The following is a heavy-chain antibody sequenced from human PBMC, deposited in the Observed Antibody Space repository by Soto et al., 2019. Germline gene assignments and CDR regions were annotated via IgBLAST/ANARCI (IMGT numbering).Heavy chain of an antibody. Sequence: QVQLQESGPGLVKPSQTLSLTCTVSGGSISSGGYYWSWIRQHPGKGLEWIGYIYYSGSTYYNPSIKSRVTISVDTSKNQFSLKLSSVTAADTAVYYCATERCTNGVCGWFDPWGQGTLVTVSS. V-gene: IGHV4-31*03. CDR2: IYYSGST. J-gene: IGHJ5*02. D-gene: IGHD2-8*01. CDR1: GGSISSGGYY. CDR3: ATERCTNGVCGWFDP.